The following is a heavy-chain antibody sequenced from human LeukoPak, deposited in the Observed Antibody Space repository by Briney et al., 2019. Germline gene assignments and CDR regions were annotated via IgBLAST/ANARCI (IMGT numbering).Heavy chain of an antibody. CDR3: AREVGSGYLFFDY. CDR1: GGTFSSYA. CDR2: IIPIFGTA. D-gene: IGHD3-22*01. Sequence: SVKVSGKASGGTFSSYAISWVRQAPGQGLEWMGGIIPIFGTANYAQKFQGRVTITADKSTSTAYMELSRLRSDDTAFYYCAREVGSGYLFFDYWGQGTLVTVSS. J-gene: IGHJ4*02. V-gene: IGHV1-69*06.